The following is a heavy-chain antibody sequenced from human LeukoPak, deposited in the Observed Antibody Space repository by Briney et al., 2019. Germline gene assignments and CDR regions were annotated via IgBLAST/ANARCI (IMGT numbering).Heavy chain of an antibody. CDR1: GGTFSSYA. CDR2: IIPIFGTA. D-gene: IGHD2-2*01. Sequence: SVKVSCKASGGTFSSYAISWVRQAPGQRLEWMGGIIPIFGTANYAQKFQGRVTITTDESTSTAYMELSSLRSEDTAVYYCARGPSIVVVPAAYNWFDPWGQGTLVTVSS. V-gene: IGHV1-69*05. CDR3: ARGPSIVVVPAAYNWFDP. J-gene: IGHJ5*02.